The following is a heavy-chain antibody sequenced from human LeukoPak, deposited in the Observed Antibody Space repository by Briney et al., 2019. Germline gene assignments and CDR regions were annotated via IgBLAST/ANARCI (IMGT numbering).Heavy chain of an antibody. D-gene: IGHD6-13*01. CDR2: ISSSSSYI. CDR1: GFTFSSYS. Sequence: PGGSLRLSCAASGFTFSSYSMNWVRQAPGKGLEWVSSISSSSSYIYYADSVKGRFTISRDNAKNSLYLQMNSLRAEDTAVYYCARYSSSPLDYYYYYGMDVWGQGTTVSVCS. V-gene: IGHV3-21*01. J-gene: IGHJ6*02. CDR3: ARYSSSPLDYYYYYGMDV.